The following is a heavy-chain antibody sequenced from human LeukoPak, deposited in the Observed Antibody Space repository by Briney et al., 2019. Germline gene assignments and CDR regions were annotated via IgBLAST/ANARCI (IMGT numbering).Heavy chain of an antibody. J-gene: IGHJ4*02. Sequence: GASVKVSCSFSGFTITSYGIHWVQQSPGQGLEWMGWINPGNGSPSYAKKFQGRFTMTRDMPTTTAYTDLSSLTSEDMAVYYYARLLPITSAAITSIARVYWGQGTLVTVSS. CDR3: ARLLPITSAAITSIARVY. D-gene: IGHD1-20*01. V-gene: IGHV1-38-4*01. CDR1: GFTITSYG. CDR2: INPGNGSP.